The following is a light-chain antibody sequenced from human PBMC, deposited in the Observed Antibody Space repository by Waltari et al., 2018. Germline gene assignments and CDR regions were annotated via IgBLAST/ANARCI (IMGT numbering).Light chain of an antibody. Sequence: QSVLTQPPSASGTPARRVTMSYSGRSLNLRRHYAYCYHQLPGTAPNPLIYRNDHRPSGVPERFSASKSGTLASLAISGLRSEDEADYYCAAWDDSLRAKFVFGTGTKVTVL. J-gene: IGLJ1*01. CDR2: RND. CDR3: AAWDDSLRAKFV. CDR1: SLNLRRHY. V-gene: IGLV1-47*01.